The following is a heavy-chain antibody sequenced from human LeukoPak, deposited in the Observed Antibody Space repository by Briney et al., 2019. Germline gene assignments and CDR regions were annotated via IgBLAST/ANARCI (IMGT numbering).Heavy chain of an antibody. Sequence: GGSLRLSCADSGFTFSIYEINWVRQAPGKGLEWLSHISTSGNTIHYANSVEGRFTISRDDAKNSLYLQMNSLRVEDTALYFCARDATTAVGWVYMDVWGKGTTVTISS. CDR2: ISTSGNTI. V-gene: IGHV3-48*03. D-gene: IGHD1-1*01. J-gene: IGHJ6*03. CDR3: ARDATTAVGWVYMDV. CDR1: GFTFSIYE.